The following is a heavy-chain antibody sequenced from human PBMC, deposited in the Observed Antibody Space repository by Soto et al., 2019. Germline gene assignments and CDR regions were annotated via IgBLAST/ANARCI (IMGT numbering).Heavy chain of an antibody. D-gene: IGHD3-10*01. CDR2: INPKSGET. CDR3: ERMESGDLKDYFYYGMDV. Sequence: SVKVSCKASGYTITDYHIHWVRQAPGQGLEWMGWINPKSGETNHEQIFQGRVTMTRDTSISTAYMELSSLRSGDTAVYYCERMESGDLKDYFYYGMDVWGQ. J-gene: IGHJ6*02. CDR1: GYTITDYH. V-gene: IGHV1-2*02.